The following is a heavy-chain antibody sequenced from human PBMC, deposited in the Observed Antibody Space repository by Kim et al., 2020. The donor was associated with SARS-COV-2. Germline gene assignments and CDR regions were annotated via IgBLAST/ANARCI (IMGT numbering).Heavy chain of an antibody. Sequence: GTNYYNPSLKSRVTISVDMSRNQFSLKVRSVTAADTAVYYCARVPTGAIDYWGQGTLVTVSS. D-gene: IGHD7-27*01. V-gene: IGHV4-30-2*04. CDR3: ARVPTGAIDY. CDR2: GTN. J-gene: IGHJ4*02.